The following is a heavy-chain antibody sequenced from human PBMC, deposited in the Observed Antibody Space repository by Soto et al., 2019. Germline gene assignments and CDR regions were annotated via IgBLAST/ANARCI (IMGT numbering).Heavy chain of an antibody. CDR3: STETADYVSMEPY. Sequence: LRLSCAASGFTFRYAWMSWVRQAPGKGLEWVARIRSKSDGGTADYPAPVKGRFTISRDDSKNTLYLQMNSLKTEDTAVYYCSTETADYVSMEPYWGQGTLVTVSS. CDR2: IRSKSDGGTA. CDR1: GFTFRYAW. V-gene: IGHV3-15*01. D-gene: IGHD3-16*01. J-gene: IGHJ4*01.